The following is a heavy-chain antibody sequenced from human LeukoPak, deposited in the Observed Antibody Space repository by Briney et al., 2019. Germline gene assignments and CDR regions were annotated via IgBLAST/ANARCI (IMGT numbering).Heavy chain of an antibody. Sequence: GASVKVSCKASGYTFTSYYMHWVRQAPGQGLEWMGIINPSGGSTSYAQKFQGGVTMTRDTSTSTVYMDLSSLRSEDTAVYYCAREGRKDGGENDSSLDYWGQGTLVTVSS. CDR2: INPSGGST. CDR3: AREGRKDGGENDSSLDY. D-gene: IGHD1-1*01. J-gene: IGHJ4*02. CDR1: GYTFTSYY. V-gene: IGHV1-46*01.